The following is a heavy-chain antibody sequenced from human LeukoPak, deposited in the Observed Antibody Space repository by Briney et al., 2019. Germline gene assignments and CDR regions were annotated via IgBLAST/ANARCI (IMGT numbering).Heavy chain of an antibody. D-gene: IGHD3-10*01. CDR2: MNPNSGNT. Sequence: ASVKVSCKASGYTFTSYDINWVRQATGQGLERMGWMNPNSGNTGYAQKFQGRVTMTRNTSISTAYMELSSLRSEDTAVYYCARDGSGSGSYLSWFDPWGQGTLVTVSS. CDR3: ARDGSGSGSYLSWFDP. V-gene: IGHV1-8*01. CDR1: GYTFTSYD. J-gene: IGHJ5*02.